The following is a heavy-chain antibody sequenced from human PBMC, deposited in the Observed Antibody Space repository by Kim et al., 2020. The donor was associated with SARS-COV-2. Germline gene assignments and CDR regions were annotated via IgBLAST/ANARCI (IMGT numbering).Heavy chain of an antibody. V-gene: IGHV1-24*01. J-gene: IGHJ6*03. Sequence: ASVKVSCKVSGYTLTELSMLWVRQAPGKGLEWMGGFDPEDGETIYAQKFQGRVTMTEDTSTDTAYMELSSLRSEDTAVYYCATDSSSWYGYYYYYMDVWGKGTTVTVSS. CDR3: ATDSSSWYGYYYYYMDV. CDR1: GYTLTELS. D-gene: IGHD6-13*01. CDR2: FDPEDGET.